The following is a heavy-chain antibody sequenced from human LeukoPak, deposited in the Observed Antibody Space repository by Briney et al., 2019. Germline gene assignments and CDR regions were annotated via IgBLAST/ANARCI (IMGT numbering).Heavy chain of an antibody. CDR3: ARGPVTRFEI. V-gene: IGHV3-53*01. CDR2: IYSGGTT. D-gene: IGHD4-17*01. Sequence: GGSLRLSCAASGFIVSSNYMSWVRRAPGKGLEWVSVIYSGGTTYYADSVKGRLTISRDNSNNTLYLQMNSLRAEDTAVYYCARGPVTRFEIWGQGTMVTVSS. CDR1: GFIVSSNY. J-gene: IGHJ3*02.